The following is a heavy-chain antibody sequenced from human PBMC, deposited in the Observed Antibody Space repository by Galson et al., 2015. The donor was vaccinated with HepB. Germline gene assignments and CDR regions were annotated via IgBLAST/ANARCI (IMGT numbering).Heavy chain of an antibody. V-gene: IGHV6-1*01. CDR2: TYYRSKWYN. CDR1: GDSVSSNSAA. D-gene: IGHD3-22*01. CDR3: ARETYDSSGYYYMSDGMDV. Sequence: CAISGDSVSSNSAAWNWIRQSPSRGLEWLGRTYYRSKWYNGYAVSVKSRITINPDTSKNQFSLQLNSVTPEDTAVYYCARETYDSSGYYYMSDGMDVWGQGTTVTVSS. J-gene: IGHJ6*02.